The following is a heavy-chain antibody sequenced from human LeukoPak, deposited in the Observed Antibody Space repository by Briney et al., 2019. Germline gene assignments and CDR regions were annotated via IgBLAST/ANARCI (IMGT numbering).Heavy chain of an antibody. CDR1: GGSITTHANY. CDR3: ARRSGVWYFDY. D-gene: IGHD3-3*01. J-gene: IGHJ4*02. Sequence: SETPSLTCTVSGGSITTHANYWAWIRQPPGRGLEWIGGVHYTGNTYSNTSLKSRVTMSVDTSKNQFSLNLSSVTAADTAVYYCARRSGVWYFDYWGRGILVTVSP. CDR2: VHYTGNT. V-gene: IGHV4-39*01.